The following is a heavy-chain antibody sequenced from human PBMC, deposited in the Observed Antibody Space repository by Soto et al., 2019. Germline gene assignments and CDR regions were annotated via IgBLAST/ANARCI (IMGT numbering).Heavy chain of an antibody. CDR2: ISGSGGST. Sequence: PGGSLRVSWAAAGFTFISYAMSWVRQAPGKGLEWVSAISGSGGSTYYADSVKGRFTISRDNSKNALYLKMNSLRAEDTAVYYCAKDPPYSSGWSISTYYGMDVWGQGTTVTVSS. CDR1: GFTFISYA. J-gene: IGHJ6*02. V-gene: IGHV3-23*01. D-gene: IGHD6-19*01. CDR3: AKDPPYSSGWSISTYYGMDV.